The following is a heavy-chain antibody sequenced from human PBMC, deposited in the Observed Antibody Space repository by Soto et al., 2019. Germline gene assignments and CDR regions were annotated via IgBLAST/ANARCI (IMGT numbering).Heavy chain of an antibody. D-gene: IGHD3-16*02. CDR2: MNPNSGNT. CDR1: GYTFTSYD. CDR3: ARNYDYIWGSYRVFDY. Sequence: GASVKVSCKASGYTFTSYDINWVRQATGQGLEWMGWMNPNSGNTGYAQKFQGRVTMTRNTSISTAYMELSSLRSEDTAVYYCARNYDYIWGSYRVFDYWGQGTLVTVSS. J-gene: IGHJ4*02. V-gene: IGHV1-8*01.